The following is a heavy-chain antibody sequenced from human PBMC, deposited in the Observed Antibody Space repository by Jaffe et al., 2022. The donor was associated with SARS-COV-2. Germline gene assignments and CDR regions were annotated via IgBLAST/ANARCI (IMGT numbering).Heavy chain of an antibody. V-gene: IGHV4-34*01. CDR3: ARRAVDYSDSSGIGYFDY. J-gene: IGHJ4*02. D-gene: IGHD3-22*01. CDR1: GESFSGYY. CDR2: INHSGST. Sequence: QVQLQQWGAGLLKPSETLSLTCAVYGESFSGYYWSWIRQPPGKGLEWIGEINHSGSTNSNPSLKSRVTISVDTSKNQFSLKLSSVTAADTAVYYCARRAVDYSDSSGIGYFDYWGQGTLVTVSS.